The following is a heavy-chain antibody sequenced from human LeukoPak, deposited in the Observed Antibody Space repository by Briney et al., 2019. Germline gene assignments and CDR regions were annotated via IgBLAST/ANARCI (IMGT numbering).Heavy chain of an antibody. J-gene: IGHJ4*02. Sequence: PGGSLRLSCAASGFTFDNYAMHCVRQAPGKGLEWGSGINWSSGGIGYADSLKGRFTISRSNAKNCLYLQMNSLRAEDTALYYCAKGISIAVAGLFDYWGQGTLVTVSS. CDR2: INWSSGGI. CDR1: GFTFDNYA. D-gene: IGHD6-19*01. V-gene: IGHV3-9*01. CDR3: AKGISIAVAGLFDY.